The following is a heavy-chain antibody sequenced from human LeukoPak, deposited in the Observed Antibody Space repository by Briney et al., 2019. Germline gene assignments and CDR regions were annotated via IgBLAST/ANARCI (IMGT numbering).Heavy chain of an antibody. Sequence: SETLSLTCAVPGYSISSNYYWGWIRQPPGKGLEWIGSIYYSGSTYYNPSLKGRVAMLVDTSRNQFSLRLSSVTAADTAIYYCARHLYCSSIRCFSGTFDIWGQGTMVTVSS. CDR2: IYYSGST. D-gene: IGHD2-2*01. CDR1: GYSISSNYY. V-gene: IGHV4-38-2*01. J-gene: IGHJ3*02. CDR3: ARHLYCSSIRCFSGTFDI.